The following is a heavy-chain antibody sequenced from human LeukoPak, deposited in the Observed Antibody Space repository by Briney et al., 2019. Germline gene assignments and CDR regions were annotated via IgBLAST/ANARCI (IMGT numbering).Heavy chain of an antibody. CDR1: GGTFSSYA. CDR3: ARGERPSNYDFWSGYYKPGFDY. J-gene: IGHJ4*02. CDR2: IIPIFGTA. V-gene: IGHV1-69*01. Sequence: GASVKVSCKASGGTFSSYAISWVRQAPGQGLEWMGGIIPIFGTANYAQKFQGRVTITADESTSTAYMELSSLRSEDTAVYYCARGERPSNYDFWSGYYKPGFDYWGQGTLVTVSS. D-gene: IGHD3-3*01.